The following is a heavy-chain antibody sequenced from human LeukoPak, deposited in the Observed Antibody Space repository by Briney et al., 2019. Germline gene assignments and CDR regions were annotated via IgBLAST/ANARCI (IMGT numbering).Heavy chain of an antibody. CDR1: GFTFDDYA. CDR2: ISWNSGSI. J-gene: IGHJ4*02. Sequence: GGSLRLSCAASGFTFDDYAMHWVRQAPGKGLEWVSGISWNSGSIGYADSVKGRFTISRDNAKNSLYLQMNSLRAEDTALYHCAREGYSGSPFDYWGQGTLVTVSS. V-gene: IGHV3-9*01. CDR3: AREGYSGSPFDY. D-gene: IGHD1-26*01.